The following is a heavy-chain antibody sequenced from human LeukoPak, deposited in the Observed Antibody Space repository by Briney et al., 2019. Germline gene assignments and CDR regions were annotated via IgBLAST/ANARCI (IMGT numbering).Heavy chain of an antibody. D-gene: IGHD3-3*01. CDR2: INPNSGGT. Sequence: ASVKVSCKASGYTFTGYYMHWVRQAPGQGLEWMGWINPNSGGTNYAQKFQGRVTMTRDTSISTAYMELSRLRSDDTAVYYCERAGGDFWSGHFSFFADYWGQGTLVTVSS. V-gene: IGHV1-2*02. J-gene: IGHJ4*02. CDR3: ERAGGDFWSGHFSFFADY. CDR1: GYTFTGYY.